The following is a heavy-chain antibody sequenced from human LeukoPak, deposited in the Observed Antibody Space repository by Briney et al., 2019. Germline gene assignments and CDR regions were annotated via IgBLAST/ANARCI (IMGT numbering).Heavy chain of an antibody. Sequence: SETLSLTCTVSGGSISSSSYYWGWIRQPAGKGLEWIGRIYTSGSTNYNPSLKSRVTMSVDTSKNQFSLKLSSVTAADTAVYYCAGERYSSGWGAFDIWGQGTMVTVSS. V-gene: IGHV4-61*02. J-gene: IGHJ3*02. CDR1: GGSISSSSYY. CDR2: IYTSGST. CDR3: AGERYSSGWGAFDI. D-gene: IGHD6-19*01.